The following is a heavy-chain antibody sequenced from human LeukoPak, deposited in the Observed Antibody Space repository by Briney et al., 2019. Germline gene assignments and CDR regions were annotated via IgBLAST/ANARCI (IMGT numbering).Heavy chain of an antibody. D-gene: IGHD6-19*01. V-gene: IGHV3-30*02. Sequence: GGSLRLSCAASGFTFSSYGMHWVRQAPGKGLEWVAFIRYDGSNKYYADSVKGRFTISRDNSKNTLYLQMNSLRAEDTAVYYCAKDWAGTNRYFDYWGQGTLVTVSS. CDR2: IRYDGSNK. CDR1: GFTFSSYG. J-gene: IGHJ4*02. CDR3: AKDWAGTNRYFDY.